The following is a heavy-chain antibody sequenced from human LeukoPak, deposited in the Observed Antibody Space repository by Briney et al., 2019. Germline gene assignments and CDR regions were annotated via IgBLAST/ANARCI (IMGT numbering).Heavy chain of an antibody. CDR1: GGSFSGYY. CDR3: ARLGVVPAAVDDY. Sequence: SETLSLTCAVYGGSFSGYYWSWIRQPPGKGLEWIGEINHSGSTNYNPSLKSRVTISVDTSKNQFSLKLSSVTAADTAVYYCARLGVVPAAVDDYWGQGTLVTVSS. J-gene: IGHJ4*02. CDR2: INHSGST. V-gene: IGHV4-34*01. D-gene: IGHD2-2*01.